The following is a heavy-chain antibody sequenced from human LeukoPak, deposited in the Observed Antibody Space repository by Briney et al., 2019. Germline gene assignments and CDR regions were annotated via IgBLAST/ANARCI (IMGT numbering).Heavy chain of an antibody. CDR2: INSRSSTI. J-gene: IGHJ3*02. V-gene: IGHV3-48*01. Sequence: PGGSLRLSCAASRFTFSNYGVNWVCQAPGEGLEWVSYINSRSSTIYYADSVRGRFTTSRDNAKNSLYLQMNSLKAEDTAIYYCAREVGTPQAFDIWGQGTMVTVSS. D-gene: IGHD1-26*01. CDR3: AREVGTPQAFDI. CDR1: RFTFSNYG.